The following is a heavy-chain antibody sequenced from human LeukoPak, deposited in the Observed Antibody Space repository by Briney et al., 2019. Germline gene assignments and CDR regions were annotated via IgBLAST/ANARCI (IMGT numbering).Heavy chain of an antibody. D-gene: IGHD6-19*01. V-gene: IGHV3-23*01. J-gene: IGHJ4*02. CDR1: GFTFRNYA. Sequence: GGSLRLSCAASGFTFRNYAIYWVRQAPGKGLEWVSGISGSGGDTYFADSVKGRFTISRDHSKNTVFLQMDSLRAEDTAVYYCAKATAGNSSGRYPGWPVDYWGQGTLVTVSS. CDR3: AKATAGNSSGRYPGWPVDY. CDR2: ISGSGGDT.